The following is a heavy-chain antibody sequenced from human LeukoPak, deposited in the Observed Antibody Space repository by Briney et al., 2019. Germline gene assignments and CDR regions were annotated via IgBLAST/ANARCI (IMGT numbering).Heavy chain of an antibody. V-gene: IGHV4-4*07. J-gene: IGHJ4*02. CDR1: GGSISSYY. Sequence: PSETLSLTCTVSGGSISSYYWSWIRQPAGKGLEWIGRIYTSGSTNYNPSLKSRVTMSVDTSKNQFSLKLSSVTAADTAVYYCARSYSSGPWYGIKYWGQGTLVTVSS. CDR3: ARSYSSGPWYGIKY. D-gene: IGHD6-19*01. CDR2: IYTSGST.